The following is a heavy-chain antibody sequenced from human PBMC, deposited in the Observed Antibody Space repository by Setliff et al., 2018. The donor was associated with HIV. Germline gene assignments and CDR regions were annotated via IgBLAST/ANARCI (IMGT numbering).Heavy chain of an antibody. D-gene: IGHD3-16*02. CDR2: IYVTGIT. CDR1: GVSISSPNYY. Sequence: PSETLSLTCTVSGVSISSPNYYWGWLRQSAEKGLEWIGRIYVTGITTYNPSLKSRVTISLDTSKNQFSLQVNSVTAADTAIYYCARDIARRFDPWGQGTLVTVSS. V-gene: IGHV4-61*02. J-gene: IGHJ5*02. CDR3: ARDIARRFDP.